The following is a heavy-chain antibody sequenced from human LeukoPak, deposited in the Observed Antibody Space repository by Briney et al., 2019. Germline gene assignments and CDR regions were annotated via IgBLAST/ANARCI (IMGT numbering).Heavy chain of an antibody. V-gene: IGHV3-23*01. D-gene: IGHD5/OR15-5a*01. CDR2: ISDRDHNK. CDR1: GFTFSSYA. CDR3: AKGGLSRAGLDF. Sequence: PGGSLRLSCAASGFTFSSYAMTWVRQAPGKGLEWVSSISDRDHNKYYADSVKGRFTISRDNSKNTLYLQMNSLRAEDTAVYYCAKGGLSRAGLDFWGQGALVTVSS. J-gene: IGHJ4*02.